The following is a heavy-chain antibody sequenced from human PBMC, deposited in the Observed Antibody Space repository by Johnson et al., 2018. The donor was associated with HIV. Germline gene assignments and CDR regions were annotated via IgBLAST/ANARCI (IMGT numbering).Heavy chain of an antibody. J-gene: IGHJ3*02. CDR3: ARDPFRDAFDI. Sequence: QVQLVESGGGVVQPGRSLRLSCAASGFTFSSYAMHWVRQAPGKGLDWVAVISYDGSNKYYADSVKGRFTISRDNSKNTLYLQMISLRAEDTAVYYCARDPFRDAFDIWGQGTMVTVSS. CDR2: ISYDGSNK. CDR1: GFTFSSYA. V-gene: IGHV3-30-3*01.